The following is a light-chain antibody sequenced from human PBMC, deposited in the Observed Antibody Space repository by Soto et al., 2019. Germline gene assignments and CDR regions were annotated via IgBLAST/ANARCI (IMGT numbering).Light chain of an antibody. J-gene: IGLJ1*01. CDR2: RNN. CDR1: SSNIGSNY. CDR3: AAWDDSLSGLV. V-gene: IGLV1-47*01. Sequence: QSALTQPPSASGTPGQRVIISCSGSSSNIGSNYVYWYQQLPGTAPKLLIYRNNQRPSGVPDRFSGSKSGTSASLAISGLRSEDEADYYCAAWDDSLSGLVFGTGTKVTVL.